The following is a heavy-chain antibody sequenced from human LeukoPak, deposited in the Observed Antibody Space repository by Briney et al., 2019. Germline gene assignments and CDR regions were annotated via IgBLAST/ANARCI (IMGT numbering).Heavy chain of an antibody. CDR2: ISSSSSYI. D-gene: IGHD5-18*01. Sequence: PGGSLRLSCAASGFTFSSYSMNWVRQAPGKGLEWVSSISSSSSYIYYADSVKGRFTISRDNAKNSLYLQMNSLRAEDTAVYYCARERASGYSYDFGWYFDLWGRGTLVTVSS. CDR1: GFTFSSYS. CDR3: ARERASGYSYDFGWYFDL. J-gene: IGHJ2*01. V-gene: IGHV3-21*01.